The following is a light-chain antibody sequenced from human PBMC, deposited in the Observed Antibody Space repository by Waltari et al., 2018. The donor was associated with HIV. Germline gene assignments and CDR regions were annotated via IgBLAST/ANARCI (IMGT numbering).Light chain of an antibody. CDR3: AAWDDSLNGWV. CDR1: RSNIGSTT. CDR2: SNN. J-gene: IGLJ3*02. Sequence: QSVLTQPPSASGTPGQRVTISCSGSRSNIGSTTVSWYQQPPGTAPKLFIYSNNQRPSGVPDRFSGSKSGTSAALAISGLQSEDEADYYCAAWDDSLNGWVFGGGTKLTVV. V-gene: IGLV1-44*01.